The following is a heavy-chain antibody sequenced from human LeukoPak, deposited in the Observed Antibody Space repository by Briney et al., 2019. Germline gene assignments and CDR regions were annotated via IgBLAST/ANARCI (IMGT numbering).Heavy chain of an antibody. J-gene: IGHJ5*02. V-gene: IGHV4-59*01. D-gene: IGHD6-13*01. CDR3: ATGGIIAAAHNWFDP. CDR1: GGSISSYY. CDR2: IYYSGST. Sequence: SETLSLTCTVSGGSISSYYWSCIRQLPGKGLEWIGYIYYSGSTNYNPSLKSRVTISVDTSKNQFSLKLSSVTAADTAVYYCATGGIIAAAHNWFDPWGQGTLVTVSS.